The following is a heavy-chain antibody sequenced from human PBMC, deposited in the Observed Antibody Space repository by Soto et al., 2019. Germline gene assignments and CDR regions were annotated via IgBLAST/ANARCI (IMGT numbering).Heavy chain of an antibody. V-gene: IGHV1-3*01. Sequence: ASVKVSCKASGYTFTSYAMHWVRQAPGQRLEWMGWINAGNGNTKYSQKFQGRVTITRDTSASTAYMELSSLRSEDTAVYYCAEGGYCSGGSCFSVAFDIWGQGTMVTVSS. J-gene: IGHJ3*02. CDR3: AEGGYCSGGSCFSVAFDI. D-gene: IGHD2-15*01. CDR1: GYTFTSYA. CDR2: INAGNGNT.